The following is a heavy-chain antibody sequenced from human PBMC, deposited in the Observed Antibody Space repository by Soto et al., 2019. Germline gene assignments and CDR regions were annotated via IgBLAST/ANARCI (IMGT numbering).Heavy chain of an antibody. J-gene: IGHJ4*02. D-gene: IGHD1-26*01. CDR2: IYYSGST. Sequence: QLQLQESGPGLVKPSETLSLTCTVSGGSISSSSYYWGWIRQPPGKGLEWIGSIYYSGSTYYNPSLTSRVTISVDTSKNQSSLKLSSVTAADTAVYYCARTRGNIVGATSDYWGQGTLVTVSS. CDR1: GGSISSSSYY. V-gene: IGHV4-39*01. CDR3: ARTRGNIVGATSDY.